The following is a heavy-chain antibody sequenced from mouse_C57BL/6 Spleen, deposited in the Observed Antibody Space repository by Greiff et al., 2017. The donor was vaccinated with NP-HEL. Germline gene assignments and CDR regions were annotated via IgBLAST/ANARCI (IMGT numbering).Heavy chain of an antibody. V-gene: IGHV3-1*01. CDR3: ARGGYGYAMDY. J-gene: IGHJ4*01. Sequence: EVQLQQSGPGMVKPSQSLSLTCTVTGYSITSGYDWHWIRHFPGNKLEWMGYISYSGSTNYNPSLKSRISITHDTSKNHFFLKLNSVTTEDTATYYCARGGYGYAMDYWGQGTSVTVSS. CDR2: ISYSGST. D-gene: IGHD2-2*01. CDR1: GYSITSGYD.